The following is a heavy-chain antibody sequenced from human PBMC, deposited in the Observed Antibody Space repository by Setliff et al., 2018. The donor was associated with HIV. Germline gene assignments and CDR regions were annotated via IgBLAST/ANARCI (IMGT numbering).Heavy chain of an antibody. CDR1: GFTFSDFS. D-gene: IGHD3-22*01. V-gene: IGHV3-23*01. CDR3: ARDKDYYDSSGYYYIYYNMDV. J-gene: IGHJ6*03. CDR2: ISADGLTT. Sequence: PGGSLRLSCAASGFTFSDFSMNWVRQAPGKGLEWVSVISADGLTTFYADSVKGRFTISRDNSKNTLYLQMNSLRAEDTAVYYCARDKDYYDSSGYYYIYYNMDVWGKGTTVTVSS.